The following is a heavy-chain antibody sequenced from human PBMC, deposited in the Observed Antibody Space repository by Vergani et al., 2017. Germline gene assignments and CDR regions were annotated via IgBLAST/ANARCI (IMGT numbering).Heavy chain of an antibody. V-gene: IGHV4-34*02. CDR1: GGSLSGYF. D-gene: IGHD3-16*01. CDR2: ITAIGSA. Sequence: QVHLQQRGAGVLKPSETLSLTCGVIGGSLSGYFWSWIRQSPGRGLEWIGEITAIGSAKYSPSATSRVTISVDTSRGEFTLTVISVTAADTGLYFCASRRPRLNLGSKSNAGTFDSWDQGTLVTVAS. CDR3: ASRRPRLNLGSKSNAGTFDS. J-gene: IGHJ4*02.